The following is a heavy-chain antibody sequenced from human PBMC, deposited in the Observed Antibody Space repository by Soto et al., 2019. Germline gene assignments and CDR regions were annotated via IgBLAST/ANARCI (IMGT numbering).Heavy chain of an antibody. Sequence: QLQLVESGGGAVQPGRSLRLSCAASGFTFGSYGMHWVRQAPGKGLEWVAVISNDGTNKYYEDCVKGRFTISRDNSKNKLYVQMDSLRVEDTAVYYCAKGAHDTPMDFILDYWGQGTLVTVTS. J-gene: IGHJ4*02. CDR3: AKGAHDTPMDFILDY. CDR2: ISNDGTNK. V-gene: IGHV3-30*18. CDR1: GFTFGSYG. D-gene: IGHD5-18*01.